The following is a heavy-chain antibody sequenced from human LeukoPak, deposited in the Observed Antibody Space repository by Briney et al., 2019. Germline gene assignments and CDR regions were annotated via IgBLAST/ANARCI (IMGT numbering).Heavy chain of an antibody. CDR3: ASRLERRALYYYYYYMDV. V-gene: IGHV1-18*01. J-gene: IGHJ6*03. CDR2: ISPNHGTT. D-gene: IGHD1-1*01. CDR1: GYTFKQYS. Sequence: ASVKVSCKASGYTFKQYSISWVRQAPGQGLEWMGWISPNHGTTVYAQNLQGRVTMTADTYTSTASMELRSLRSDDTAVYYCASRLERRALYYYYYYMDVWGKGTTVTVSS.